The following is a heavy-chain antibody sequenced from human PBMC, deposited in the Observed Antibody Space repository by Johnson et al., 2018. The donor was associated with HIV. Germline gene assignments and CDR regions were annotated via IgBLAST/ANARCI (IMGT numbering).Heavy chain of an antibody. CDR3: ARVPNDALDV. CDR2: ISYDGSNK. V-gene: IGHV3-30-3*01. J-gene: IGHJ3*01. CDR1: GFTFSSYA. Sequence: QVQLVESGGGVVQPGRSLRLSCASSGFTFSSYAMHWVRQAPGKGLEWVAVISYDGSNKYYADSVKGRFTISRDNSKNTLYLQMNSLRAEDTAVYYCARVPNDALDVWGQGTMVTVSS.